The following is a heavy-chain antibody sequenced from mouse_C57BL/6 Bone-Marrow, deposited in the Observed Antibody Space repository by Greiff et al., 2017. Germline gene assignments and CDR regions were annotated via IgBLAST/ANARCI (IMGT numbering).Heavy chain of an antibody. V-gene: IGHV14-4*01. D-gene: IGHD1-1*01. Sequence: VQLQQSGAELVRPGASVKLSCTASGFNIKDDYMHWVKQRPEQGLEWIGWIDPENGDTEYASKFQGKATITADTSSNTAYLQLSSLTSEDTAVYYCTNPVVADCDCWGRGTTLTVSS. CDR1: GFNIKDDY. CDR3: TNPVVADCDC. CDR2: IDPENGDT. J-gene: IGHJ2*01.